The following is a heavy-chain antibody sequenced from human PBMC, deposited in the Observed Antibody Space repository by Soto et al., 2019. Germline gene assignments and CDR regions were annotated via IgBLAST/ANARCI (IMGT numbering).Heavy chain of an antibody. CDR1: GGTFSSYA. Sequence: QVQLVQSGAEVKKPGSSVKVSCKASGGTFSSYAISWVRQAPGQGLEWMGGIIPIFGTANYAQKFQGRVTITADESTSTAYMGLSSLRSEDTAVYNCARGVIESTGYYFDYWGQGTLVTVSS. J-gene: IGHJ4*02. CDR2: IIPIFGTA. D-gene: IGHD2-21*01. V-gene: IGHV1-69*12. CDR3: ARGVIESTGYYFDY.